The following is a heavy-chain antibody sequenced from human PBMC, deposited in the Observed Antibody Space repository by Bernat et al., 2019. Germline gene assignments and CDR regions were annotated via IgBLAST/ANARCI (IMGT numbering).Heavy chain of an antibody. J-gene: IGHJ4*02. CDR1: GFTFGDYA. CDR3: SRTPYPYYFDF. CDR2: IRNRAYAGTT. V-gene: IGHV3-49*04. Sequence: EVQLVESGGNLVQPGRSLRLSCTASGFTFGDYAMTWVRQAPGKGLEWVGFIRNRAYAGTTEYAASVKGRFTISRDDSKSIAYLQMNSLKSEDTAVYFCSRTPYPYYFDFWGQGILVTVSS.